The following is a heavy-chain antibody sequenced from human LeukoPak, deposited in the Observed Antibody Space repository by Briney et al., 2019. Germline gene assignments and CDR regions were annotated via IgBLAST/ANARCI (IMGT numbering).Heavy chain of an antibody. V-gene: IGHV3-23*01. Sequence: PGGSLRLSCAASGFTFSSYAMHWVRQAPGKGLEWVSAISGSGGSTYYADSVKGRFTISRDNSKNTLYLQMNSLRAEDTAVYYCAKSPSEITIFGVVIIGYSDYWGQGTLVTVSS. CDR3: AKSPSEITIFGVVIIGYSDY. D-gene: IGHD3-3*01. J-gene: IGHJ4*02. CDR1: GFTFSSYA. CDR2: ISGSGGST.